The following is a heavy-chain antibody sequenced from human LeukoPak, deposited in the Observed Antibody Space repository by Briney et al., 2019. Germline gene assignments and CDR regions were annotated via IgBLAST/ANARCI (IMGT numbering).Heavy chain of an antibody. Sequence: PGGSLRLSCAASGFTFSSYGMHWVRQAPGKGLEWVAFIRYDGSNKYYADSVRRRFTISRDNSKHTLYLQMNTLRPEHTAVYYFAGYRGAYSDYWGQGTLVTVSS. D-gene: IGHD5-12*01. J-gene: IGHJ4*02. CDR2: IRYDGSNK. V-gene: IGHV3-30*02. CDR3: AGYRGAYSDY. CDR1: GFTFSSYG.